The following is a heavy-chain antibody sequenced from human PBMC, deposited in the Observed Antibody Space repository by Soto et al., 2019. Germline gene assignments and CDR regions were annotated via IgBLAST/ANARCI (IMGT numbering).Heavy chain of an antibody. CDR1: GFTVSSNY. J-gene: IGHJ6*02. V-gene: IGHV3-53*01. CDR3: ARDLRYDFWSGYWGTNGMDV. CDR2: IYSGGST. Sequence: GGSLRLSCAASGFTVSSNYMSWVRQAPGKGLEWVSVIYSGGSTYYADSVKGRFTISRDNSKNTLYPQVNSLRAEDTAVYYCARDLRYDFWSGYWGTNGMDVWGQGTTVTVSS. D-gene: IGHD3-3*01.